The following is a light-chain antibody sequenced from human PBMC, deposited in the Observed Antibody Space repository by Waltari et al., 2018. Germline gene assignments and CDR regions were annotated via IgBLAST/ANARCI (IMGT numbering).Light chain of an antibody. V-gene: IGKV4-1*01. Sequence: DIVLTQSPNSLSVSLGAMATINCKSSQSVLYSSDNKNYLAWYQQKPGQPPKLLIYWASTRESGVPDRFSGSGSGADFTLTISSLQAEDAAVYYCQQYYDTPLAFGGGTKVEIK. CDR3: QQYYDTPLA. J-gene: IGKJ4*01. CDR1: QSVLYSSDNKNY. CDR2: WAS.